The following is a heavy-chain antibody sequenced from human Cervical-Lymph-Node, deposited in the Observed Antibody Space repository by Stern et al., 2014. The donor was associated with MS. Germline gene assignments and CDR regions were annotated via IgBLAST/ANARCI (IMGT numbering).Heavy chain of an antibody. J-gene: IGHJ2*01. CDR3: ARRAAAVTYWYFDL. V-gene: IGHV3-20*04. D-gene: IGHD6-13*01. Sequence: EVQLVDSGGDVVRPGGSLRLSCVASGFTFDDYGMGWVRQAPGKGLGWVSGVNWNGATTGYTDSMKGRFTVSRDNAKNSLYLQMHSLRAEDTAFYYCARRAAAVTYWYFDLWGRGTLVTVSS. CDR1: GFTFDDYG. CDR2: VNWNGATT.